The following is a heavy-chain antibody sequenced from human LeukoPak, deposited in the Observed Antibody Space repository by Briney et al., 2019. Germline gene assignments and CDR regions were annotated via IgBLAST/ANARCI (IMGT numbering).Heavy chain of an antibody. Sequence: ASVKVSCKASGYTFTSYDINWVRQATGQGLEWMGWRNPNSGNTGYAQKFQGRVTITTETSISTAYMELSSLTSEDTAVYYCAREGLDYWGQGTLVTVSS. CDR1: GYTFTSYD. CDR3: AREGLDY. V-gene: IGHV1-8*03. CDR2: RNPNSGNT. J-gene: IGHJ4*02.